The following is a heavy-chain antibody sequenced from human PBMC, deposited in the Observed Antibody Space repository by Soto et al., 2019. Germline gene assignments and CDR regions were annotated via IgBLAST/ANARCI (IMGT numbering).Heavy chain of an antibody. CDR2: INPYNANT. Sequence: QVQLVQSGPEVKKPGASVKVSCKASGYTLTDHGISRVRQAPGQGLEWMGWINPYNANTRYGEKVQGRVTMTTDTSSTVYMELTGLTSDDTAVYYCARDWTSPSCVSSSCPRGGWFDPWGQGTLVTVSS. J-gene: IGHJ5*02. CDR3: ARDWTSPSCVSSSCPRGGWFDP. CDR1: GYTLTDHG. D-gene: IGHD2-15*01. V-gene: IGHV1-18*04.